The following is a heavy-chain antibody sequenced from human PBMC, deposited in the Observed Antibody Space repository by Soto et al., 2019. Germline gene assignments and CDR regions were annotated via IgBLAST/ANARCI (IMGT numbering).Heavy chain of an antibody. Sequence: PSETLSLTCAVYGGSFSGYYWSWIRQPPGKGLEWIGEINHSGSTNNNPSLRSRVTITVDTSKNQFSLKLSSVTAADTAVYYCARGFGGTFDYWGQGTLVTVSS. CDR1: GGSFSGYY. CDR3: ARGFGGTFDY. V-gene: IGHV4-34*01. J-gene: IGHJ4*02. CDR2: INHSGST. D-gene: IGHD3-10*01.